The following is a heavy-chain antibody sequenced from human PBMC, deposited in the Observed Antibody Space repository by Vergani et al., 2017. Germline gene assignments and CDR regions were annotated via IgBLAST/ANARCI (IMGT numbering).Heavy chain of an antibody. Sequence: EVQLVESGGGLVQPGGSLRLSCSASGFTFSSYAMHWVRQAPGKGLEYVSAISSNGGSTYYADSVKGRFTISRDNSKNTLYLQMSSLRAEDTAVYYCVKRRGIVGAAGPGDYWGQGTLVTVSS. CDR1: GFTFSSYA. V-gene: IGHV3-64D*06. J-gene: IGHJ4*02. CDR2: ISSNGGST. CDR3: VKRRGIVGAAGPGDY. D-gene: IGHD1-26*01.